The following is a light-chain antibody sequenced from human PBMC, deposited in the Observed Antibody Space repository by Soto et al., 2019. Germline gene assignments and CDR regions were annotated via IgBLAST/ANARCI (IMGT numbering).Light chain of an antibody. CDR1: SSDVGGYNY. CDR3: SSYTSSSTLVV. Sequence: QSALTQPASVSGSPGQSTTMPCTGTSSDVGGYNYVSWYQQHPGKAPKLMIYDVSNRPSGVSNRFSGAKSGNTASLTISGLQADDEADYYCSSYTSSSTLVVFGGGTKLTVL. J-gene: IGLJ2*01. CDR2: DVS. V-gene: IGLV2-14*01.